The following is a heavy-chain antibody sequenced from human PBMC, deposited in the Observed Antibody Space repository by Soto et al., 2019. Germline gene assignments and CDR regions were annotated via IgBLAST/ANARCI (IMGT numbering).Heavy chain of an antibody. CDR3: AGQFGRSFTLSY. CDR1: GGSISSGGYY. D-gene: IGHD3-16*02. CDR2: IFHSGLI. Sequence: PSETLSLTCTVSGGSISSGGYYWSWIRQHPGKGLEWIGEIFHSGLINYNSSLESRVTISVDKSNNHVSLEMRSVTAADTAVYYCAGQFGRSFTLSYWGPGTLVTVSS. J-gene: IGHJ4*02. V-gene: IGHV4-61*03.